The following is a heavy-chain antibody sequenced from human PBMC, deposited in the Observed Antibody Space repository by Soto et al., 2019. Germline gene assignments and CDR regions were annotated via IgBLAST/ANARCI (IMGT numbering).Heavy chain of an antibody. Sequence: EVQLVESGGGLVQPGGSLRLSCAASGLTFSSYSMNWVRQAPGKGLEWVSYISSSSSTIYYADSVKGRFTISRDNAKNSLYFQMTSLRDEDTAVYYCASGDSSGWYSFDYWGQGTLVTVSS. CDR1: GLTFSSYS. V-gene: IGHV3-48*02. D-gene: IGHD6-19*01. CDR2: ISSSSSTI. J-gene: IGHJ4*02. CDR3: ASGDSSGWYSFDY.